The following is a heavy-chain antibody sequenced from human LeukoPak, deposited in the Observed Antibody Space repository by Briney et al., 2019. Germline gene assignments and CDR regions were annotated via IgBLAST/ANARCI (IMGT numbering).Heavy chain of an antibody. Sequence: SETLSLTCTVSGASVSSGSYYWSWIRQPPGKGLEWIGYIYYSGSTNYNPSLKSRVTISVDTSKNQFSLKLSSVTAADTAVYYCARDRPGYSSSSAFGMYYYYGMDVWGQGTTVTVSS. J-gene: IGHJ6*02. CDR3: ARDRPGYSSSSAFGMYYYYGMDV. D-gene: IGHD6-6*01. CDR2: IYYSGST. V-gene: IGHV4-61*01. CDR1: GASVSSGSYY.